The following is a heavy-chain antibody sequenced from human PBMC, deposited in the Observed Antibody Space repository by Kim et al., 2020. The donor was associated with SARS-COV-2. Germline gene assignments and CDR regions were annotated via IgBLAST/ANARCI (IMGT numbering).Heavy chain of an antibody. CDR3: ARAKRWDCPGGDCFSAYFYPMDV. CDR2: INPKTGDT. V-gene: IGHV1-2*05. Sequence: ASVKVSCTVSGYTFIDYYMHWLRQAPGQGLEWMGRINPKTGDTNDAQKFQGRVTLTSDTSINTHFMELSRLTSDDTGVYYCARAKRWDCPGGDCFSAYFYPMDVWGQGTTVTVSS. D-gene: IGHD2-21*02. J-gene: IGHJ6*02. CDR1: GYTFIDYY.